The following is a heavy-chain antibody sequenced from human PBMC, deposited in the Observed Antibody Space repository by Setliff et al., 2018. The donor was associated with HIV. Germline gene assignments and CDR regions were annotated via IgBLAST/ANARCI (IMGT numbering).Heavy chain of an antibody. D-gene: IGHD6-13*01. V-gene: IGHV4-4*02. J-gene: IGHJ4*02. Sequence: PSETLSLTCTVSGGPIRSPNWWSWVRQPPGKGLEWIGEIFHGGSTNYSPSLESRVTLSVDKSKNQFSLRLSSVTAADTAVYYCATLAAAGESYDYWGQGSLVTVS. CDR2: IFHGGST. CDR3: ATLAAAGESYDY. CDR1: GGPIRSPNW.